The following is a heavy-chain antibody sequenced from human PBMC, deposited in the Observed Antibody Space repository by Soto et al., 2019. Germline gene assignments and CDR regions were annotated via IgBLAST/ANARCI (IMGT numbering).Heavy chain of an antibody. J-gene: IGHJ5*02. Sequence: SGESLKISCRTSGYRFTSYWIAWVRQMPGKGLEWMGIIFPSDSDTRYSPSFHGQVTISADRSTSTVFLQWASLKASDTAVYFCARKDKSGYFNWFDPWGQGTLVIVSS. CDR3: ARKDKSGYFNWFDP. V-gene: IGHV5-51*01. D-gene: IGHD3-22*01. CDR1: GYRFTSYW. CDR2: IFPSDSDT.